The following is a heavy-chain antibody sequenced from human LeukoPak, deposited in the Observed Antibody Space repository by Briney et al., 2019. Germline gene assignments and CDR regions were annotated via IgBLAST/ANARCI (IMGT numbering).Heavy chain of an antibody. CDR3: ARDPVSASSSSLIWDY. CDR2: IIPILGIA. CDR1: GGTFSSYA. D-gene: IGHD6-6*01. J-gene: IGHJ4*02. Sequence: SVKVSCKASGGTFSSYAIGWVRQAPGQGLERMGRIIPILGIANYAQKFQGRVTITADKSTSTAYMELSSLRSEDTAVYYCARDPVSASSSSLIWDYWGQGTLVTVSS. V-gene: IGHV1-69*04.